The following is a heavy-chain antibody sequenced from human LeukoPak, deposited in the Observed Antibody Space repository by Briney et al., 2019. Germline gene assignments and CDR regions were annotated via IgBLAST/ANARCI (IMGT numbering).Heavy chain of an antibody. CDR2: ISSSSSYI. Sequence: GGSLRLSCAASGFTFSSYSMNWVRQAPGKGLEWVSSISSSSSYIYYADSVKGRFTISRDNAKNSQYLQMNSLRAEVTAVYYCARDYYYYDSRGYYYWGQGTLVTVSS. J-gene: IGHJ4*02. CDR3: ARDYYYYDSRGYYY. V-gene: IGHV3-21*01. D-gene: IGHD3-22*01. CDR1: GFTFSSYS.